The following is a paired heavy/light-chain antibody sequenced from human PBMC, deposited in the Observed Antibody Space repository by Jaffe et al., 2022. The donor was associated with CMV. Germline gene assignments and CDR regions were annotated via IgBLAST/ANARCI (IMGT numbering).Light chain of an antibody. Sequence: QSALTQPASVSGSPGQSITISCTGTSSDVGSYNLVSWYQQHPGKAPKLMIYEVSKRPSGVSNRFSGSKSGNTASLTISGLQAEDEADYYCCSYAGSSTHVVFGGGTKLTVL. V-gene: IGLV2-23*02. CDR3: CSYAGSSTHVV. CDR1: SSDVGSYNL. J-gene: IGLJ2*01. CDR2: EVS.
Heavy chain of an antibody. Sequence: QVQLVQSGAEVKKPGSSVKVSCKASGGTFSSYAISWVRQAPGQGLEWMGRIIPILGIANYAQKFQGRVTITADKSTSTAYMELSSLRSEDTAVYYCARDPLDILTGYYYYYYMDVWGKGTTVTVSS. V-gene: IGHV1-69*09. J-gene: IGHJ6*03. CDR2: IIPILGIA. CDR1: GGTFSSYA. D-gene: IGHD3-9*01. CDR3: ARDPLDILTGYYYYYYMDV.